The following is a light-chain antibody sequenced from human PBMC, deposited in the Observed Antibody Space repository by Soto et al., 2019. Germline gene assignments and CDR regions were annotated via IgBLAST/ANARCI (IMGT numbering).Light chain of an antibody. CDR1: SSDAGNYNY. J-gene: IGLJ1*01. Sequence: QSALTQPASVSGSPGQSITISCTGTSSDAGNYNYVSWYQQYPGRVPKLLIYMVSNRASGVSNRFSGSKSGNTASLTISGLQAEDKADYFCTSPTPGSLYVFGTGTKVTVL. CDR3: TSPTPGSLYV. V-gene: IGLV2-14*01. CDR2: MVS.